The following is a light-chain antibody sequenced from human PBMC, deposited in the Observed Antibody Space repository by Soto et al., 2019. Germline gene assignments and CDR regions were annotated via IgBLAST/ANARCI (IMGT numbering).Light chain of an antibody. CDR2: GAS. Sequence: PGERATLSCRASQPLSSSYVAWYQQKPAQAPRLLIYGASTRATGIPDRFSGSGSGTDFTLTISRLEPEDFAVYYCQQYGSSSYTFGQGTKLEIK. CDR3: QQYGSSSYT. J-gene: IGKJ2*01. V-gene: IGKV3-20*01. CDR1: QPLSSSY.